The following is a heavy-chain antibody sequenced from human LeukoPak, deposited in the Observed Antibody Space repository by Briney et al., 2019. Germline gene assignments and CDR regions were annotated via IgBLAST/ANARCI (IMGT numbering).Heavy chain of an antibody. J-gene: IGHJ4*02. D-gene: IGHD2-15*01. Sequence: GGSLRLSCAASGFTSSSYGMHWVRQAPGKGLEWVAVIWYDGSNKYYADSVKGRFTISRDNSKNTLYLQMNSLRAEDTAVYYCAKAAYCSGGSCYHFDYWGQGTLVTVSS. CDR1: GFTSSSYG. CDR3: AKAAYCSGGSCYHFDY. V-gene: IGHV3-33*06. CDR2: IWYDGSNK.